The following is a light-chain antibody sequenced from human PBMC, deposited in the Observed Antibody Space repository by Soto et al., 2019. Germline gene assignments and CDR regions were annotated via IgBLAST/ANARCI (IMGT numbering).Light chain of an antibody. Sequence: EIVLTQSPVTLSLSPGERATLSCRASQSVSSNLAWYQQKPGQAPRLLIYGASSRATGIPDGFSGSGSGTDFTLTISRLEPEDFAVYYCQQYGSSPLTFGGGTKVDIK. V-gene: IGKV3-20*01. CDR2: GAS. CDR1: QSVSSN. CDR3: QQYGSSPLT. J-gene: IGKJ4*01.